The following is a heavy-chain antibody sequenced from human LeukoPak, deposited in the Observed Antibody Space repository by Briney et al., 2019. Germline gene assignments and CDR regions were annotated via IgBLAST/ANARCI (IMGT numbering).Heavy chain of an antibody. D-gene: IGHD1-7*01. Sequence: ASVKVSCKASGYTFTSYYMHWVRQAPGQGLEWMGIINPSGGSTSYAQKFQGRVTMTRDTSTSTVYMELSSLRSEDTAVYYCARTVPTGNSGWNWFDPWGQGTLVTVSS. V-gene: IGHV1-46*01. CDR2: INPSGGST. CDR3: ARTVPTGNSGWNWFDP. CDR1: GYTFTSYY. J-gene: IGHJ5*02.